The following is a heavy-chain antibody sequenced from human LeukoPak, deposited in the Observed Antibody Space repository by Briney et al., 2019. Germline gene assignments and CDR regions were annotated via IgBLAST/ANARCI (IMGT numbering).Heavy chain of an antibody. D-gene: IGHD1-1*01. J-gene: IGHJ4*02. CDR2: IFHRGSA. V-gene: IGHV4-39*01. CDR1: GGSISSSSYY. CDR3: AAHGAIQLERLHY. Sequence: SETLSLTCTVSGGSISSSSYYWGWIRQPPGRGLEWIGSIFHRGSAWYNPSLKSRVTISVDTSRDQFSLKLDSVTAADTAVYYCAAHGAIQLERLHYWGQGTLVTVSS.